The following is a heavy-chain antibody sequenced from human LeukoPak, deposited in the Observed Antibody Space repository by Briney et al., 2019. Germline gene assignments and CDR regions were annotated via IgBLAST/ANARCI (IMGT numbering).Heavy chain of an antibody. Sequence: GRSLRLSCAASGFRFSSSGMHWVRQAPGKGLEWVAVISFDGSNKYYADSVKGRFTISRDNSKNTLYLQMNSLRAEDTAVYHCAKDAGTWGYGYHFDSWGQGTLVTVSS. J-gene: IGHJ4*02. CDR3: AKDAGTWGYGYHFDS. V-gene: IGHV3-30*18. D-gene: IGHD3-10*01. CDR2: ISFDGSNK. CDR1: GFRFSSSG.